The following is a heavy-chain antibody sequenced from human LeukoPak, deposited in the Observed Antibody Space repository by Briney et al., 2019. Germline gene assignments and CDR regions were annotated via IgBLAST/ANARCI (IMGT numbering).Heavy chain of an antibody. Sequence: ATVKVSCKASGYTLTGYYMNWVRQAPGQGLEGMGWINPNSGGTNYGQKFQGRVTMTRETSISTAYMELSRLRSDDTAVYYWARDRHYRAFDYWGQGTLVTVSS. V-gene: IGHV1-2*02. CDR2: INPNSGGT. CDR3: ARDRHYRAFDY. CDR1: GYTLTGYY. D-gene: IGHD4-11*01. J-gene: IGHJ4*02.